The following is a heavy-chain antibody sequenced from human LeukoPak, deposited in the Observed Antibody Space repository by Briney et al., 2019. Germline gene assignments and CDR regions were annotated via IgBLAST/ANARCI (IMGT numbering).Heavy chain of an antibody. CDR2: IYHSGST. CDR1: GYSISSGYY. CDR3: ASLYYGSGSYYKGT. D-gene: IGHD3-10*01. Sequence: SETLSLTCAVSGYSISSGYYWGWIRQPPGKGLEWIGSIYHSGSTYYNPSLKSRVTTSVDTSKNQFSLKLSSVTAADTAVYYCASLYYGSGSYYKGTWGQGTLVTVSS. J-gene: IGHJ4*02. V-gene: IGHV4-38-2*01.